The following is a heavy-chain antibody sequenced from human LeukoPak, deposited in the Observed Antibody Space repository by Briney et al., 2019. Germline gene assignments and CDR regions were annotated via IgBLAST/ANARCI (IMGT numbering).Heavy chain of an antibody. J-gene: IGHJ5*02. Sequence: GGSLRLSSAASGFTFTSYATSWVRHAQGEGLEWESSFSGSGGSTYYADSVKGRFTISRDNSKNTLYLQMNSLRAEDTAVYYCAKDRGFGECLGDDPWGQGTLVTVSS. D-gene: IGHD3-10*01. CDR3: AKDRGFGECLGDDP. CDR2: FSGSGGST. V-gene: IGHV3-23*01. CDR1: GFTFTSYA.